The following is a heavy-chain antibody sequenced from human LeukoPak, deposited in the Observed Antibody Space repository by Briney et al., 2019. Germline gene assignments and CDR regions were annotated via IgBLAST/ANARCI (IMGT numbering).Heavy chain of an antibody. Sequence: GESLKISCKGSGYNFTNYWIGWGRQVPGKGVEGMGIIYPGECETRYSPSFQGQVNISAEKCISTAYLQWSSLKASDTAMYYCARRGSGWYVDYWGQGTLVTVSS. CDR3: ARRGSGWYVDY. D-gene: IGHD6-19*01. J-gene: IGHJ4*02. CDR2: IYPGECET. V-gene: IGHV5-51*01. CDR1: GYNFTNYW.